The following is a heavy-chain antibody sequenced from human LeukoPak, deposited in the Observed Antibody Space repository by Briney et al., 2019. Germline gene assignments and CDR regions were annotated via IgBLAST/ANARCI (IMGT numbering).Heavy chain of an antibody. J-gene: IGHJ3*02. D-gene: IGHD3-22*01. Sequence: AGGSLRLSCAASGFTFSSYAMSWVRQAPGKGLEWVSTISGSGGSTYHADSVKGRFTISRDNSKNTLYLQMNSLRAEDTAVYYCAKAPYFYDSSAYHYGVFDIWGKGKMVTV. CDR3: AKAPYFYDSSAYHYGVFDI. V-gene: IGHV3-23*01. CDR1: GFTFSSYA. CDR2: ISGSGGST.